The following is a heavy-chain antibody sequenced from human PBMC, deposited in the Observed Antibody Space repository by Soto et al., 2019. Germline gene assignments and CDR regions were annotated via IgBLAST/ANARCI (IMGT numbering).Heavy chain of an antibody. CDR3: ARGQWDVVVVAATPAANNGFYT. Sequence: GESLKISCKGSGYSFTSYWIGWVRQMPGKGLEWMGIIYPGDSDTRYSPSFQGQVTISADKSISTAYLQWSSLKASDTAMYYCARGQWDVVVVAATPAANNGFYTFGQRDLLTISS. CDR1: GYSFTSYW. V-gene: IGHV5-51*01. CDR2: IYPGDSDT. D-gene: IGHD2-15*01. J-gene: IGHJ5*02.